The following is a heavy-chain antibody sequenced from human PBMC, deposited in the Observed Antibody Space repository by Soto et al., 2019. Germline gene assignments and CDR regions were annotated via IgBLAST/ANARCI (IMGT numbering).Heavy chain of an antibody. CDR1: GFTFSSYA. D-gene: IGHD3-9*01. V-gene: IGHV3-30-3*01. J-gene: IGHJ3*02. CDR3: AREDQSYDILTGYYTEDAFDI. CDR2: ISYDGSNK. Sequence: PGGSLRLSCAASGFTFSSYAMHWVRQAPGKGLEWVAVISYDGSNKYYADSVKGRFTISRDNSKNTLYLQMNSLRAEDTAVYYCAREDQSYDILTGYYTEDAFDIWGQGTMVTVSS.